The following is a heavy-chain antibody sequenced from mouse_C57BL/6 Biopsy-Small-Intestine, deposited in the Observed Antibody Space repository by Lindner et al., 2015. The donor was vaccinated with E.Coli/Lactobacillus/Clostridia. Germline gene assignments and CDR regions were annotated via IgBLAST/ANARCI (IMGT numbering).Heavy chain of an antibody. CDR2: IYPGDGDT. V-gene: IGHV1-80*01. J-gene: IGHJ1*01. CDR3: AREDYGSSHWYFDV. D-gene: IGHD1-1*01. CDR1: GYAFSSYW. Sequence: VQLQESGAELVKPGASVKISCKASGYAFSSYWMNWVKQRPGKGLEWIGQIYPGDGDTNYNGKFKGKATLTADKSSSTAYMQLSSLTSEDSAVYFCAREDYGSSHWYFDVWGAGTTVTASS.